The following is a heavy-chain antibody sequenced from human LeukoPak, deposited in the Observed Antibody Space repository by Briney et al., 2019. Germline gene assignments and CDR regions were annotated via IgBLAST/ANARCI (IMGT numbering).Heavy chain of an antibody. CDR3: AALGGSIY. V-gene: IGHV3-13*01. D-gene: IGHD1-26*01. CDR2: MGTAGDT. Sequence: GGSLRLSCAASGFTFSSYDVHWGRQATGGGLEWVSAMGTAGDTYYAGSVKGRFTISREDAKNSFYLQMNSLRAGDTAVYYCAALGGSIYWGQGTVVTVSS. CDR1: GFTFSSYD. J-gene: IGHJ4*02.